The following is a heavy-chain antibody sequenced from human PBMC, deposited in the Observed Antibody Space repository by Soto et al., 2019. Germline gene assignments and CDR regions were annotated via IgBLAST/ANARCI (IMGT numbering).Heavy chain of an antibody. CDR3: ARARRSSSWYYFDY. D-gene: IGHD6-13*01. CDR2: INHSGST. CDR1: GGSFSGYY. V-gene: IGHV4-34*01. J-gene: IGHJ4*02. Sequence: QVQLQQWGAGLLKPSETLSLTCAVYGGSFSGYYWSWIRQPPGKGLEWIGEINHSGSTNYNPSLKSRVTRSVDTSKNQFSLKLSSVTAADTAVYYCARARRSSSWYYFDYWGQGTLVTVSS.